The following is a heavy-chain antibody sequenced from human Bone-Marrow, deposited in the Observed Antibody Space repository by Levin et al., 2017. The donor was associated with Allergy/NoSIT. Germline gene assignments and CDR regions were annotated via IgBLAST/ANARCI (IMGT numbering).Heavy chain of an antibody. V-gene: IGHV3-30*03. Sequence: SCAASGFTFSSYGMHWVRQAPGKGLEWVAVISYDGSNKYYADSVKGRFTISRDNSKNTLYLQMNSLRAEDTAVYYCATSRKEQWLVRLDYWGQGTLVPVSS. CDR1: GFTFSSYG. D-gene: IGHD6-19*01. CDR3: ATSRKEQWLVRLDY. CDR2: ISYDGSNK. J-gene: IGHJ4*02.